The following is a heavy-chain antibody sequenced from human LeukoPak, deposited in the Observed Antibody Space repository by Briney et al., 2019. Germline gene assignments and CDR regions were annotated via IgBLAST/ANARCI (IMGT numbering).Heavy chain of an antibody. J-gene: IGHJ5*02. CDR1: GFTFSSYA. D-gene: IGHD3-22*01. CDR2: ISGSGGST. V-gene: IGHV3-23*01. CDR3: AKGDSSYYYDSSGPNWFDP. Sequence: GGSLRLSCAASGFTFSSYAMSWVRQAPGKGLEWVSAISGSGGSTYYADSVKGRFTISRDNSKNTLYLQMNSLRAEDTAVYYCAKGDSSYYYDSSGPNWFDPWGQGTLVTVSS.